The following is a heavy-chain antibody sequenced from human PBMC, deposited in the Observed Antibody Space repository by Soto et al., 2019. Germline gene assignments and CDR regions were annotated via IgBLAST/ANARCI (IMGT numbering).Heavy chain of an antibody. CDR3: ARHGGGIVVVPAAHGYYYYGMDV. Sequence: GESLKSSCKGSGYSFTSYWSGWVRQMPGKGLEWMGIIYPGDADTRYSPSFQGQCTISADKSISTAYLQWSSLKPSDTAMYYCARHGGGIVVVPAAHGYYYYGMDVWCQRPTFTLSS. D-gene: IGHD2-2*01. V-gene: IGHV5-51*01. CDR1: GYSFTSYW. CDR2: IYPGDADT. J-gene: IGHJ6*02.